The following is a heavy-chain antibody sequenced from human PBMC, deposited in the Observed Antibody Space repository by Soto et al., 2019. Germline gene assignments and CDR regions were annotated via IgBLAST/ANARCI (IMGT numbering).Heavy chain of an antibody. V-gene: IGHV1-18*01. CDR1: GYTFTSYG. CDR3: ARELAGAGEYYGSESYLWDY. Sequence: QVQLVQSGAEVKKPGASVKVSCKASGYTFTSYGISWVRQAPGQGLEWMGWISAYNGNTNYAQKLQGRVTMTTDTSTSTAYMELRSLRSDDTAVYYCARELAGAGEYYGSESYLWDYWGQGTLVTVSS. J-gene: IGHJ4*02. D-gene: IGHD3-10*01. CDR2: ISAYNGNT.